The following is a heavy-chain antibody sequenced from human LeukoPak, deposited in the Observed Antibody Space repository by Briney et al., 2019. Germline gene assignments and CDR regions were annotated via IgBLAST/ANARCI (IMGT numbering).Heavy chain of an antibody. CDR1: GFTFSSYA. J-gene: IGHJ3*02. D-gene: IGHD3-3*01. CDR2: ISGSGYNS. V-gene: IGHV3-23*01. CDR3: AKWMVRRDFWSGAFDI. Sequence: GGSLRLSCAASGFTFSSYAMTWVRQAPGKGLEWVSAISGSGYNSYYADSVKGRFTISRDNSKNTLFLQMNSLRGEDTAIYYCAKWMVRRDFWSGAFDIWGQGTMVTV.